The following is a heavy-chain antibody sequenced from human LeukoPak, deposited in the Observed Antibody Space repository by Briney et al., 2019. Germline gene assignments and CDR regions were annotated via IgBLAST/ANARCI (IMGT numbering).Heavy chain of an antibody. CDR2: IYYSGST. V-gene: IGHV4-59*01. CDR3: ARAPHSSWCDSGAFDI. Sequence: SETLSLTCTVSGGSISSYYWSWIRQPPGKGLEWIGYIYYSGSTNYNPSLKSRVTISVDTSKNQFSLKLSSVTAADTAVYYCARAPHSSWCDSGAFDIWGQGTMVTVSS. J-gene: IGHJ3*02. CDR1: GGSISSYY. D-gene: IGHD6-13*01.